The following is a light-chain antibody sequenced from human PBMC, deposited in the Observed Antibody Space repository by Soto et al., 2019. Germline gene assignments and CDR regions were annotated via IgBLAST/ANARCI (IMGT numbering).Light chain of an antibody. V-gene: IGKV4-1*01. Sequence: DIVMTQSPDSLAVSLGERATINCKSSQSVLYSSNNKNYLAWYQQKPGQPPKLLIYWVSTRESGVPDRFSGSGSGTDFTLTISSLQAEDVAVYYCQQYYSTPTFGGGTKVDIK. CDR2: WVS. CDR1: QSVLYSSNNKNY. J-gene: IGKJ4*01. CDR3: QQYYSTPT.